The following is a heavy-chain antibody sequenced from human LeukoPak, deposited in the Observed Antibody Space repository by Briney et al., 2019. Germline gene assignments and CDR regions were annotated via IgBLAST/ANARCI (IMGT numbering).Heavy chain of an antibody. D-gene: IGHD1/OR15-1a*01. V-gene: IGHV4-59*01. Sequence: SETLSLTCTVSGGSISSYYWSWIRQPPGKGLEWIGYIYYSGSTNYNPSLQSRVTISVDTSKNQFSLKLSSVTAADTAVYYCANRNWNNAFDYWGQGTLVSVSS. J-gene: IGHJ4*02. CDR2: IYYSGST. CDR3: ANRNWNNAFDY. CDR1: GGSISSYY.